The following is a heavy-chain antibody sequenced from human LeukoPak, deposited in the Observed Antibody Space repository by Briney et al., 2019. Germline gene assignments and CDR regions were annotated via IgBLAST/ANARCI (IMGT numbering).Heavy chain of an antibody. J-gene: IGHJ4*02. CDR3: ARGGSGYHPYLDY. V-gene: IGHV6-1*01. CDR2: TYFRSKWHY. CDR1: GDNVSSNSAA. Sequence: SQTLSLTCAISGDNVSSNSAAWSWIRQSPSRGLEWLGRTYFRSKWHYDYAVSVKSRITINPDTSKNHFSLQLNSVTPEDTAVYYCARGGSGYHPYLDYWGQGTLVTVSS. D-gene: IGHD5-12*01.